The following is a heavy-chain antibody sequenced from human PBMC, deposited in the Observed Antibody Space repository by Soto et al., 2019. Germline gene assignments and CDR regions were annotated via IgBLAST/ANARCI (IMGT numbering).Heavy chain of an antibody. D-gene: IGHD2-21*02. CDR2: ISFDGTEQ. J-gene: IGHJ4*02. CDR1: GFTFGDYG. Sequence: TGGSLRLSCAASGFTFGDYGIHWVRQAPGKGLEWLALISFDGTEQHYADSVKGRFTISRDNSKNTLYLQMNSLRVDDTAVYYCTISLTYSFDXWGQVTLVTVSX. CDR3: TISLTYSFDX. V-gene: IGHV3-30*03.